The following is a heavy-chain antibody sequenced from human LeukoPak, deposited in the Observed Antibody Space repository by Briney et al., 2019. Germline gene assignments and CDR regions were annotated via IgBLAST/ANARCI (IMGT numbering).Heavy chain of an antibody. J-gene: IGHJ4*01. D-gene: IGHD3-10*01. CDR3: ARDLWPYGSGSYYPLDY. V-gene: IGHV3-33*01. CDR1: GFTFSSYG. Sequence: GRSLRLSCAASGFTFSSYGMHWVRQAPGKGLEWVAVIWYDGSNKYYADSVKGRFTIPRDNSKNTLYLQMNSLRAEDTAVYYCARDLWPYGSGSYYPLDYWGQGTLVTVSS. CDR2: IWYDGSNK.